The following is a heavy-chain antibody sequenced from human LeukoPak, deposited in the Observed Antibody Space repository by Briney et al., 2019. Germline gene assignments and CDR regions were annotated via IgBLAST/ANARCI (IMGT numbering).Heavy chain of an antibody. CDR3: ARDSPLWFGADY. D-gene: IGHD3-10*01. Sequence: PGGSLRLSCAASGFTFSSGWMHWVRQAPGKGLVWVAQINNDGSSTMYADSVEGRFTISRDNAKNSLYLQMNSLRAEDTAVYYCARDSPLWFGADYWGQGTLVTVSS. V-gene: IGHV3-74*03. CDR1: GFTFSSGW. J-gene: IGHJ4*02. CDR2: INNDGSST.